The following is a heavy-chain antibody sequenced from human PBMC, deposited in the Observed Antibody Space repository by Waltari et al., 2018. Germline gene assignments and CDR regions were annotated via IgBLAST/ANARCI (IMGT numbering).Heavy chain of an antibody. CDR1: GFKVSYNY. V-gene: IGHV3-53*01. CDR2: IYATGDT. Sequence: EVQLVESGGALIQPGGSLRLSCAASGFKVSYNYMSWVRQVPGKGPGWASVIYATGDTYYADSVRGRFTISRDTSKNTVYLQMDSLGAADTAVYYCARAGLGSPSQWLQVLDSWGQGTLVTVSA. J-gene: IGHJ4*02. D-gene: IGHD6-19*01. CDR3: ARAGLGSPSQWLQVLDS.